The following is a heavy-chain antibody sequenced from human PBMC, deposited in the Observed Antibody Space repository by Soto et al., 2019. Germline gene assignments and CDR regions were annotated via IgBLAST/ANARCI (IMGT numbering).Heavy chain of an antibody. CDR3: AREFSSAHINCCDF. Sequence: QVQLQESGPGLVKPSETLSLTCTVSGGSISLERFYWTWIRQPPGKGLEWIGYVSHPGATKYDPSLQSRLDISVDTSRNQFSLKLRSLTAADTAVYFCAREFSSAHINCCDFWGQGTLVSVSA. V-gene: IGHV4-61*01. J-gene: IGHJ4*02. CDR1: GGSISLERFY. CDR2: VSHPGAT.